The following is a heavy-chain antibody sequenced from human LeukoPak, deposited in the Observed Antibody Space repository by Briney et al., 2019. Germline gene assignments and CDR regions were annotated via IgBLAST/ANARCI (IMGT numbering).Heavy chain of an antibody. Sequence: GGSLRLSCAASGFTFSSYGMSWVRQAPGKGLEWVSATSGSGGSTYYAESVKGRFTISRDNAKNSLFLQMNSLRAEDTAVYYCARGFSNYGHYFNYWGQGILVTVSS. J-gene: IGHJ4*02. CDR3: ARGFSNYGHYFNY. CDR2: TSGSGGST. CDR1: GFTFSSYG. D-gene: IGHD4-11*01. V-gene: IGHV3-23*01.